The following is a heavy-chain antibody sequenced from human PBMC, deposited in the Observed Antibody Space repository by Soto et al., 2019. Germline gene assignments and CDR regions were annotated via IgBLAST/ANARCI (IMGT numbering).Heavy chain of an antibody. Sequence: GGSLRLSCAASGFTFSSYSMNWVRQAPGKGLEWVSYFSSSSSTIYYADSVKGRFTISRDNAKNSLYLQMNSLRAEDTAVYYFSTGRYYDILTGYYLAYYFDYWGQGTLVTVSS. CDR1: GFTFSSYS. D-gene: IGHD3-9*01. J-gene: IGHJ4*02. CDR3: STGRYYDILTGYYLAYYFDY. V-gene: IGHV3-48*01. CDR2: FSSSSSTI.